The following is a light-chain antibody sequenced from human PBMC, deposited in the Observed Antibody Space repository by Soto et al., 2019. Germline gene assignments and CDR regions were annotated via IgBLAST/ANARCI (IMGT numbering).Light chain of an antibody. CDR3: PQANGFPHT. CDR1: QDIRSW. CDR2: AAS. V-gene: IGKV1-12*01. J-gene: IGKJ2*01. Sequence: DVQMTQSPSSVSASVGDRVTITCRASQDIRSWITWYQQKPGQDPKLLIYAASTLQNGVPSRFSRSGSWTDFTLTISGLQPEDLAAYYWPQANGFPHTFGQGTRLYSK.